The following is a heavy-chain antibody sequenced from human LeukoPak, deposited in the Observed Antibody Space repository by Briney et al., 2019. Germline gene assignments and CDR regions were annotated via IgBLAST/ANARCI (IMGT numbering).Heavy chain of an antibody. V-gene: IGHV4-59*08. J-gene: IGHJ4*02. CDR1: GGSISSYY. CDR3: ARRDYGEGDY. Sequence: PSETLSLTRTVSGGSISSYYWSWIRQPPGKGLEWIGYIYYSGSTNYNPSLKSRVTISVDTSKNQFSLKLSSVTAADTAVYYCARRDYGEGDYWGQGTLVTVSS. D-gene: IGHD4-17*01. CDR2: IYYSGST.